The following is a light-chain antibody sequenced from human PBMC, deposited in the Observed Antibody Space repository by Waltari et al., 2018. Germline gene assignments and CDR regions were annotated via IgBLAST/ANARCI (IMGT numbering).Light chain of an antibody. J-gene: IGKJ1*01. CDR1: QGVIGN. Sequence: EIVMLQSPATLSVPPGGRATLSCRASQGVIGNLAWYQQRPGQAPRLLIYGSSTRAAGVPDRFSGSGSETEFTLTISNLQSEDFALYYCQQYNNWPRTFGQGTKV. V-gene: IGKV3-15*01. CDR2: GSS. CDR3: QQYNNWPRT.